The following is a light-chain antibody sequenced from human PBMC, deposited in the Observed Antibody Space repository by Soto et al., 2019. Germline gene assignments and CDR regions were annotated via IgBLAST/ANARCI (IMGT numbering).Light chain of an antibody. CDR3: SSYTSSSTYV. J-gene: IGLJ1*01. CDR2: EVS. V-gene: IGLV2-14*01. CDR1: SSNIRRNT. Sequence: QSVLTQPPSASRTPGQRVTISCSGSSSNIRRNTVNWYQQLPGSAPKLMIYEVSNRPSGVSNRFSGSKSGNTASLTISGLQAEDEADYYCSSYTSSSTYVFGTGTKVTVL.